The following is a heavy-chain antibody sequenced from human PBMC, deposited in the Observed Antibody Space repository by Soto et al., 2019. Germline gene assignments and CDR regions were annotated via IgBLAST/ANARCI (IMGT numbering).Heavy chain of an antibody. V-gene: IGHV3-23*01. Sequence: GGSLRLSCAASGFTFSSYAMSLLRQAPGKGLEWVSGISGSGGSTSVADSVKGRFTISRDNSKNTLYLQMNSLRAEDTAVYYCAKDRYCSSTSCYAGYYWGQGTLVTVSS. CDR2: ISGSGGST. CDR1: GFTFSSYA. J-gene: IGHJ4*02. D-gene: IGHD2-2*01. CDR3: AKDRYCSSTSCYAGYY.